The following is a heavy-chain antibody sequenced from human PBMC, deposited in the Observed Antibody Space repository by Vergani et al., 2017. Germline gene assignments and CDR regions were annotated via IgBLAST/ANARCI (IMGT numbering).Heavy chain of an antibody. CDR3: ARYPMVRGVTVGAFDI. J-gene: IGHJ3*02. D-gene: IGHD3-10*01. V-gene: IGHV1-18*01. CDR2: ISAYNGNT. Sequence: QVQLVQSGAEVKKPGSSVKVSCKASGGTFSSYAISWVRQAPGQGLEWMGRISAYNGNTNYAQKLQGRVTMTTDTSTRTAYMELRSLRSDDTAVYYCARYPMVRGVTVGAFDIWGQGTMVTVSS. CDR1: GGTFSSYA.